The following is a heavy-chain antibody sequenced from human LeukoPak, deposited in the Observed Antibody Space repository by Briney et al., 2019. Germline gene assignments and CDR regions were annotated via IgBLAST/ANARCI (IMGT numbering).Heavy chain of an antibody. D-gene: IGHD3-22*01. CDR1: GFTFSSYG. CDR2: ISYDGSNK. J-gene: IGHJ6*02. CDR3: AKDSNYYDSSGYYYHQRYYGMDV. Sequence: PGRSLRLSCAASGFTFSSYGMHWVRQAPGKGLEWVAVISYDGSNKYYADSVKGRFTISRDNSKNTLYLQMNSLRAEDTAVYYCAKDSNYYDSSGYYYHQRYYGMDVWGQGTTVTVSS. V-gene: IGHV3-30*18.